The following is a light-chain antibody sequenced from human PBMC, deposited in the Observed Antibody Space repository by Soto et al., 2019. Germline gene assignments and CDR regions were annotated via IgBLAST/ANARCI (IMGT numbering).Light chain of an antibody. CDR1: HIFVYSSNHQNY. Sequence: DVVMTQSPASLAVSLGERATGNGKASHIFVYSSNHQNYLAWYQQKPGQPPQLLIYWASTRESGVPDRFSGSGSGTDFTLTISSLQAEDVAVYYCQQYYTTPLTFGGGTKVDIK. CDR3: QQYYTTPLT. V-gene: IGKV4-1*01. J-gene: IGKJ4*01. CDR2: WAS.